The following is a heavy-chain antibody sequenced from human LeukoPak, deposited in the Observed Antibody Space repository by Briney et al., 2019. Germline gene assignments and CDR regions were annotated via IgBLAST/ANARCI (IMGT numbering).Heavy chain of an antibody. CDR1: GFTFSSYS. V-gene: IGHV3-48*02. CDR2: ITSISSII. CDR3: ARAVGYSSGGSHWNFAI. Sequence: GWSVRLSCTASGFTFSSYSMNWVRQAPGKGLEWVSYITSISSIIYNADSFKGRFTISRDNATNSLSLQLNSLRDEDTAVYYCARAVGYSSGGSHWNFAIWGGSALVTVSS. J-gene: IGHJ2*01. D-gene: IGHD6-19*01.